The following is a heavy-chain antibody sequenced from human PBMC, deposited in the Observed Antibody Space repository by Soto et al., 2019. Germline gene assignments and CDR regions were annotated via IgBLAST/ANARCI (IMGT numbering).Heavy chain of an antibody. CDR2: ISSSSSYI. CDR1: GFTFSSYS. CDR3: ARDIDGDYAPGAFDI. J-gene: IGHJ3*02. D-gene: IGHD4-17*01. Sequence: ESGGGLVKPGGSLRLSCAASGFTFSSYSMNWVRQAPGKGLEWVSSISSSSSYIYYADSVKGRFTISRDNAKNSLYLQMNSLRAEDTAVYYCARDIDGDYAPGAFDIWGQGTMVTVSS. V-gene: IGHV3-21*01.